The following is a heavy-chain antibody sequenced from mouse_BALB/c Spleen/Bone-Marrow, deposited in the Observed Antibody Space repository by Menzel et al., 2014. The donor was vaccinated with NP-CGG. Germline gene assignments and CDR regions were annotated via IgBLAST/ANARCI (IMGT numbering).Heavy chain of an antibody. CDR1: GSSLTRYG. Sequence: QVQLQQSGPGLVAPSQSLSITCTISGSSLTRYGVHWVRQPPGKGLEWLVVIWSDGSTTYNSALKSRLSITKDNSKSQVFLKMNSLQTDDTAMYYCARNGNFFAMDSWGQGTSVTVSS. CDR2: IWSDGST. D-gene: IGHD2-1*01. CDR3: ARNGNFFAMDS. V-gene: IGHV2-6-1*01. J-gene: IGHJ4*01.